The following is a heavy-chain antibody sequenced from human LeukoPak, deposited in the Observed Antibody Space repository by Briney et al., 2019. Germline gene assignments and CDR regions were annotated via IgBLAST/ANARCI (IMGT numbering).Heavy chain of an antibody. Sequence: PGGSLRLSCAASGFTFSNYAMSWVRQGPGKGLEWVSGISGRGGSTYYADSVKGRFTISRDNSKNTLSLQMYSLRDEDTAVYYCVKTLGVVPAAIDWFDPWGQGTLVTVSS. D-gene: IGHD2-2*01. J-gene: IGHJ5*02. CDR3: VKTLGVVPAAIDWFDP. CDR1: GFTFSNYA. V-gene: IGHV3-23*01. CDR2: ISGRGGST.